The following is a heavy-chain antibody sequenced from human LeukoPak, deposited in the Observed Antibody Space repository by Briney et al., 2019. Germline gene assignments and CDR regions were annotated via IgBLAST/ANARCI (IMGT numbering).Heavy chain of an antibody. D-gene: IGHD3-9*01. CDR2: ISSSGSTI. CDR3: ARVPRAGPGRYFDWLPFDY. CDR1: GFTFSDYY. Sequence: GGSLRLSCAASGFTFSDYYMSWIRQAPGKGLEWVSYISSSGSTIYYADSVKGRFTISRDNAKNSLYLQMNSLRAEDTAVYYCARVPRAGPGRYFDWLPFDYWGQGTLVTVSS. J-gene: IGHJ4*02. V-gene: IGHV3-11*04.